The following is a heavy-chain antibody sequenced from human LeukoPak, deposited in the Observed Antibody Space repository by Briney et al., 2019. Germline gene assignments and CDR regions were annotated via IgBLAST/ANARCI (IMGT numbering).Heavy chain of an antibody. J-gene: IGHJ6*02. D-gene: IGHD3-3*01. CDR3: ASGEQFYGMDV. V-gene: IGHV3-30*03. CDR1: GFTFTNYA. Sequence: GGSLRLSCAASGFTFTNYAMHWVRQAPGKGLEWVALISHDGNNKYYADSVKGRFTTSRDDSKNTLYLQMNSLRAEDTAVYYCASGEQFYGMDVWGQGTTVTVSS. CDR2: ISHDGNNK.